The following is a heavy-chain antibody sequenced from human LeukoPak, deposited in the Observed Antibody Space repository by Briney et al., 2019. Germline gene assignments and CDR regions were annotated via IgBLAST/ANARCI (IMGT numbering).Heavy chain of an antibody. J-gene: IGHJ4*02. CDR2: IYTSGST. CDR3: ARGRESYYGNSGYSFGRYFDY. Sequence: SETLSLTCTVSGGSISSYYWSWIRQPPGKGLEWIGYIYTSGSTNYNPSLKSRVTISVDTSRNQFSLKLSSVTAADTAVYYCARGRESYYGNSGYSFGRYFDYWGQGTLVTVSS. CDR1: GGSISSYY. V-gene: IGHV4-4*09. D-gene: IGHD3-22*01.